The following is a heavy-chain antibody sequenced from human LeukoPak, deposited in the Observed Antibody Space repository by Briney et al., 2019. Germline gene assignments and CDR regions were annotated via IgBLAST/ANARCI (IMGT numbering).Heavy chain of an antibody. CDR2: INLGDSDT. J-gene: IGHJ5*02. Sequence: GESLKISCEVSGHRFTNHWIGWVRQMPGKGLEWMGIINLGDSDTKNSPSFQGQVTISLDKSISTAYLQWRSLKASDTAMYYCARRPYSGSPNWFDPWGQGTLVTVSS. CDR1: GHRFTNHW. D-gene: IGHD1-26*01. CDR3: ARRPYSGSPNWFDP. V-gene: IGHV5-51*01.